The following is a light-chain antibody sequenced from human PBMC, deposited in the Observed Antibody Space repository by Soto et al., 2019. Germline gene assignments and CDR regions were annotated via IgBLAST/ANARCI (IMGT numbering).Light chain of an antibody. CDR3: QQYNNWPPLT. V-gene: IGKV3-15*01. J-gene: IGKJ4*01. Sequence: EILMTQSPATLSVSPGEGATLSCRASQSISNNLAWYQQKPGQAPRLLIYGASTRATGIPARFSGSGSGTEFILTISSLQSEDFAVYYCQQYNNWPPLTFGGGNKVEI. CDR2: GAS. CDR1: QSISNN.